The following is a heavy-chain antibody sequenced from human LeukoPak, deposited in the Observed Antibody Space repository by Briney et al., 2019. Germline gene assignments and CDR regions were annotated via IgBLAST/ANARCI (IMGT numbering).Heavy chain of an antibody. CDR3: ARGRYYDSSGYHPFFDY. D-gene: IGHD3-22*01. V-gene: IGHV4-61*02. CDR2: IYTSGST. J-gene: IGHJ4*02. CDR1: GGSISSGSYY. Sequence: PSQTLSLTCTVSGGSISSGSYYWSWIRQPAGKGLEWIGRIYTSGSTNYNPSLKSRVTISVDTSKNQFSLKLSSVTAADTAVYYCARGRYYDSSGYHPFFDYWGQGTLVIVSS.